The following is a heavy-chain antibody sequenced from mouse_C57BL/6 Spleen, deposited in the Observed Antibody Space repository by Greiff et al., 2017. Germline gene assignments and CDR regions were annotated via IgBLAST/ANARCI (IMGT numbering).Heavy chain of an antibody. D-gene: IGHD2-1*01. J-gene: IGHJ2*01. CDR3: ARGVYYGNYEGC. CDR2: IDPSDSYT. Sequence: VQLQQPGAELVKPGASVKLSCKASGYTFTSYWMQWVKQRPGQGLEWIGEIDPSDSYTNYNQKFKDKATLTVDPSSSTAYMQLSSLTSEDSAVYYCARGVYYGNYEGCWGKGTTLTVSS. V-gene: IGHV1-50*01. CDR1: GYTFTSYW.